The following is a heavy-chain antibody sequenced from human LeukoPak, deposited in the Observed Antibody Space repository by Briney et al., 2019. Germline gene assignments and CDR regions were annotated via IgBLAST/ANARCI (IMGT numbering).Heavy chain of an antibody. CDR1: GFTFRSFR. Sequence: GGSLRLSCAASGFTFRSFRMHSVRQAPGKGLEWVSSISSSSSYIYYADSVKGRFTISRDNAKNSLYLQMNSLRAEYTAVYYCARGRALWCGFDYWGQGTLVTVSS. V-gene: IGHV3-21*01. CDR3: ARGRALWCGFDY. J-gene: IGHJ4*02. D-gene: IGHD3-10*01. CDR2: ISSSSSYI.